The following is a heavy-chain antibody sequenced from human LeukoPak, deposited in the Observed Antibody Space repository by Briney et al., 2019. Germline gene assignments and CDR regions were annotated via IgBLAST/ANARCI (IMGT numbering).Heavy chain of an antibody. CDR2: ISSSSSYI. J-gene: IGHJ4*02. V-gene: IGHV3-21*01. D-gene: IGHD4-17*01. CDR1: GFTFSSYS. Sequence: SGGSLRLSCAASGFTFSSYSMNWVRQAPGKGLEWVSSISSSSSYIYYADSVKGRFTISRDNAKNSLYLQMNSLRAEDTAVYCCARDGSDYGDYDYWGQGTLVTVSS. CDR3: ARDGSDYGDYDY.